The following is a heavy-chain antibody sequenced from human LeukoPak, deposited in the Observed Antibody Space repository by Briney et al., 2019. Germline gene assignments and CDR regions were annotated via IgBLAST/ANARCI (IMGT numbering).Heavy chain of an antibody. CDR1: GGSFSGYY. Sequence: SETLSLTCAVYGGSFSGYYWSWIRQPPGKGLEWIGEINHSGSTNYNPSLKSRVTISVDTSKNQFSLKLSSVTAADTAVYYCARYSYGYGMRNYYYYMDVWGKGTTVTVSS. CDR3: ARYSYGYGMRNYYYYMDV. CDR2: INHSGST. J-gene: IGHJ6*03. D-gene: IGHD5-18*01. V-gene: IGHV4-34*01.